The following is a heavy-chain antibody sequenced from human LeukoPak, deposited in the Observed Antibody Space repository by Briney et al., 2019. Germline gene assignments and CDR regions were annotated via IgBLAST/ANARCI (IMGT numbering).Heavy chain of an antibody. V-gene: IGHV4-59*01. CDR1: GGSISSYY. Sequence: NPSETLSLTCTVSGGSISSYYWSWIRQPPGKGLEWIGYIYYSGSTNYNPSLKSRVTISVDTSKNQFSLKLSSVTAADTAVYYCARGAYYYDSGDWGQGTLVTVSS. D-gene: IGHD3-10*01. CDR3: ARGAYYYDSGD. CDR2: IYYSGST. J-gene: IGHJ4*02.